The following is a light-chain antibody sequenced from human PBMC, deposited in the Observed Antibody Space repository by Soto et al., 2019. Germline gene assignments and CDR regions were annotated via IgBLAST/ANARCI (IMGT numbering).Light chain of an antibody. Sequence: DLQMTQSPSSVSASVGDRVTITCRASQGITSWLAWYQQKPGKAPELLIYGAFSLQSGVPSRFSGSGSGTEFTLTISSLQPEDFATYYCQQANSLPVTFGQGTRLEIK. V-gene: IGKV1D-12*01. CDR1: QGITSW. J-gene: IGKJ5*01. CDR2: GAF. CDR3: QQANSLPVT.